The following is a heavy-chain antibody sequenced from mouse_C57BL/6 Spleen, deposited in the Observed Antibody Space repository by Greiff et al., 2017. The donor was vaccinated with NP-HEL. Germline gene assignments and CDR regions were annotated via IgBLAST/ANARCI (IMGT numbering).Heavy chain of an antibody. CDR3: SSSLYCGSTAWFAY. CDR1: GFTFTDYY. V-gene: IGHV7-3*01. D-gene: IGHD1-1*01. J-gene: IGHJ3*01. CDR2: IRNKANGYTT. Sequence: DVMLVESGGGLVQPGGSLSLSCAASGFTFTDYYMSWVRQPPGKALEWLGFIRNKANGYTTESSASLQGRFTISRDNSQSILYLQMNALRAEDSATYDCSSSLYCGSTAWFAYWGQGTLVTVSA.